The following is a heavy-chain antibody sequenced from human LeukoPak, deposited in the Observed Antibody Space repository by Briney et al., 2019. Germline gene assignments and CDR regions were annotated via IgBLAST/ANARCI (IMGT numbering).Heavy chain of an antibody. J-gene: IGHJ4*02. Sequence: SGPALVKPTQTLTLTCTFSGFSLSTSGMRVSWIPQPPGKALEWLARIDWDDDKFYSTSLKTRLTISKDTSKNQVVLTMTNMDPVDTATYYCARTQYYYDSSGYYFFDYWGQGTLVTVSS. V-gene: IGHV2-70*04. CDR2: IDWDDDK. CDR1: GFSLSTSGMR. D-gene: IGHD3-22*01. CDR3: ARTQYYYDSSGYYFFDY.